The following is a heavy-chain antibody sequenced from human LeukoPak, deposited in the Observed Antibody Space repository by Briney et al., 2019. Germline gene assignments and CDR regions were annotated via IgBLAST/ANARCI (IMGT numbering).Heavy chain of an antibody. Sequence: PSQTLSLTCTVSGGSISSGGYYWSWIRQPPGKGLEWIGYIYYSGSTYYNPSLKSRVTISVDTSKNQFSLKLSSVTAADTAVYYCARVTSGYSYEFDYWGQGTLVTVSS. CDR2: IYYSGST. V-gene: IGHV4-30-4*08. D-gene: IGHD5-18*01. CDR3: ARVTSGYSYEFDY. CDR1: GGSISSGGYY. J-gene: IGHJ4*02.